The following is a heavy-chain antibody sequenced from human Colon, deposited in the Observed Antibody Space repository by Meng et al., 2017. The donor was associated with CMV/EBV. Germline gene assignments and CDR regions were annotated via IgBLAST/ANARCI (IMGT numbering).Heavy chain of an antibody. V-gene: IGHV3-23*01. J-gene: IGHJ4*02. Sequence: GESLKISCAASGFTFSSYAMTWVRQAPGKGLEWVSVISDTGDSTIYADSVKGRFTISRDNSKNTLHLQMNSLRADDTAVYYCAKSRGAGPSALNYWGQGTLVTVSS. D-gene: IGHD2-2*01. CDR2: ISDTGDST. CDR1: GFTFSSYA. CDR3: AKSRGAGPSALNY.